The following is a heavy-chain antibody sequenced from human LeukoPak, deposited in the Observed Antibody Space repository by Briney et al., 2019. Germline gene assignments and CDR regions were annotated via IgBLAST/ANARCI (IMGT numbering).Heavy chain of an antibody. V-gene: IGHV4-39*01. CDR2: IYYTGNT. Sequence: SSETLSLTCAVSGASISGSGYYLGWIRQPRGKGLEWIVNIYYTGNTYYNASLQSRVNISIDTSNNQFSLSLNSVTAADTAVYYCARREELSGHNWFDPWGQGTLVTVSS. CDR1: GASISGSGYY. D-gene: IGHD3-16*02. CDR3: ARREELSGHNWFDP. J-gene: IGHJ5*02.